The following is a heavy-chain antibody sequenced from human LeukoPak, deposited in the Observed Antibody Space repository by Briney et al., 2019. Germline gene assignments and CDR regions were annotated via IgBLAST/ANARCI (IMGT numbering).Heavy chain of an antibody. Sequence: PGRSLRLSCVVSGFSFRSYWMSWVRQAPGKGLEWVANIKQDGSEKYYVDSVKGRFTISRDNSKNSLYLQMNSLRDEDTAVYYCARETSGWCFGFWGQGTLVSVSS. CDR3: ARETSGWCFGF. CDR2: IKQDGSEK. V-gene: IGHV3-7*01. D-gene: IGHD6-19*01. CDR1: GFSFRSYW. J-gene: IGHJ4*02.